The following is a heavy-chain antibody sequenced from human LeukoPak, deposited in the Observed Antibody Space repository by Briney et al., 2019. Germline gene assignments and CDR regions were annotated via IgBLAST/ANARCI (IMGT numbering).Heavy chain of an antibody. Sequence: ASVKVSCKASGYTFTSYYMHWVRQAPGQGLEWMGIINPSGGSTSYAQKFQGRVTMTRDMSTSTVYMELSSLRSEDTAVYYCANYGVVLATYGSPSPFVYWGQGTLVTVSS. V-gene: IGHV1-46*01. CDR2: INPSGGST. J-gene: IGHJ4*02. CDR3: ANYGVVLATYGSPSPFVY. CDR1: GYTFTSYY. D-gene: IGHD3-16*01.